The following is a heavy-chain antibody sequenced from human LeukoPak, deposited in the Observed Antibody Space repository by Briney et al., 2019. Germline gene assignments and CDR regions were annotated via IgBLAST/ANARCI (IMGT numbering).Heavy chain of an antibody. J-gene: IGHJ6*03. CDR2: ISAYNGNT. Sequence: ASVKVSCKASRYTFTSYGISWVRQAPGQGLEWMGWISAYNGNTNYAQKFQGRVTITADESTSTAYMELSNLRSEDTAVYFCASGNDILTWGRGYYYYNMDVWGKGTTVTVSS. D-gene: IGHD3-9*01. CDR1: RYTFTSYG. V-gene: IGHV1-18*01. CDR3: ASGNDILTWGRGYYYYNMDV.